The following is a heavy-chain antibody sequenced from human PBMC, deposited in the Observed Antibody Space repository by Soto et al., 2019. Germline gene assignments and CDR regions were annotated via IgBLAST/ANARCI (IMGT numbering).Heavy chain of an antibody. CDR3: ARLCHSSDHALMGMDV. D-gene: IGHD6-25*01. Sequence: PVGSLKISCKSSGYTVNNYWIAVGRQIPGKGLEWMGIIYPDESDTRYSPSFQGQVTSSTDKSISTDYLQWSSLKASDTAMYYCARLCHSSDHALMGMDVWGQGTTVTVSS. V-gene: IGHV5-51*01. CDR1: GYTVNNYW. J-gene: IGHJ6*02. CDR2: IYPDESDT.